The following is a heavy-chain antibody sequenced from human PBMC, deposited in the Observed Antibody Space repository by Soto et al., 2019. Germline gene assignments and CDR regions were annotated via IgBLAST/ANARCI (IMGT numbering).Heavy chain of an antibody. CDR3: ARGMVTMVRGVIMLPSYYFDY. CDR2: INHSGST. J-gene: IGHJ4*02. Sequence: SETLSLTCAVYGGSFSGYYWSWIRQPPGKGLEWIGEINHSGSTNYNPSLKSRVTISVDTSKNQFSLKLSSVTAADTAVYYCARGMVTMVRGVIMLPSYYFDYWGQGTLVTVSS. CDR1: GGSFSGYY. V-gene: IGHV4-34*01. D-gene: IGHD3-10*01.